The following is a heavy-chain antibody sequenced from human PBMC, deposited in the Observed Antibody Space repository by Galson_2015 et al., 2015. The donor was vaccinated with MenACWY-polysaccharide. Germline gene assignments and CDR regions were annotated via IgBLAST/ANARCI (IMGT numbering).Heavy chain of an antibody. Sequence: SETLSLTCAVSGGSFSDYYWTWIRQAPGMRPEWIGEVNHSGNTNYTPSLKSRVTISVDTSKNQFSLKLTSVTVADTAVYYCARGDFWSGSPWDFWGQGTLVTVSS. D-gene: IGHD3-3*01. V-gene: IGHV4-34*01. CDR3: ARGDFWSGSPWDF. CDR2: VNHSGNT. J-gene: IGHJ4*02. CDR1: GGSFSDYY.